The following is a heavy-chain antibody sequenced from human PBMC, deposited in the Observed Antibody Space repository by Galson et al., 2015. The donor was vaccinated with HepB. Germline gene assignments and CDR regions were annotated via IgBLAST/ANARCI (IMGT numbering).Heavy chain of an antibody. D-gene: IGHD3-10*01. J-gene: IGHJ4*02. CDR2: ISSDGSSI. V-gene: IGHV3-74*01. CDR3: ARLIHFPGIGVDY. CDR1: GFTFSSYW. Sequence: SLRLSCAASGFTFSSYWMHWVRQAPGKGPVWVSRISSDGSSISYADSVKGRFTTSRVNAKNTLYLQMNSLRAEDTAVYYCARLIHFPGIGVDYWGQGTLVTVSS.